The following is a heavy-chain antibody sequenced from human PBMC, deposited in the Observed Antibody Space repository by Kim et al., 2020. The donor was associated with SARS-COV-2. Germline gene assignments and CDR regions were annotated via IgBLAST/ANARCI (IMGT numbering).Heavy chain of an antibody. Sequence: SETLSLTCTVSGGSISSSSSYWGWIRQPPGKGLEWIGSIYYSGSTYYNSSLKSRVTISIDTSKNQFSLKLSSVTAADTAVYYCARLYDSGGYWGFAYWGQGTLVSVSS. J-gene: IGHJ4*02. D-gene: IGHD3-22*01. CDR3: ARLYDSGGYWGFAY. V-gene: IGHV4-39*01. CDR2: IYYSGST. CDR1: GGSISSSSSY.